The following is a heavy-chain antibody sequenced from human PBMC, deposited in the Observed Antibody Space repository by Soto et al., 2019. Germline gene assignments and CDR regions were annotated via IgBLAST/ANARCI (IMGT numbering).Heavy chain of an antibody. CDR2: INPNSGGT. V-gene: IGHV1-2*02. CDR1: GYTFTGYY. J-gene: IGHJ5*02. CDR3: ARGAYCSGGSCYDNWFDP. D-gene: IGHD2-15*01. Sequence: QVQLVQSGAEVKKTGASVKVSCKASGYTFTGYYMHWVRQAPGQGLEWLGWINPNSGGTNYAQKCHGRVNMNRDTAIGTAYMELSRLRSDDTAVYYCARGAYCSGGSCYDNWFDPWGQGTLVTVSS.